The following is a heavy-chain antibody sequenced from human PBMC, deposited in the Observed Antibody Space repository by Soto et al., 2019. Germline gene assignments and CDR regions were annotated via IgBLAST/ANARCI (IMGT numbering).Heavy chain of an antibody. J-gene: IGHJ4*02. Sequence: PSEALYVTCPVSGCSISSGGSYWGWIRQPPGKGLEWIGYIYYSGNTYFNPSLKSRVTLSVDTSKNQFSLNLSSVTAADTAVYYCVRYCSTTKCPFDYWGQGTLVTVSS. CDR1: GCSISSGGSY. V-gene: IGHV4-30-4*01. D-gene: IGHD2-2*01. CDR2: IYYSGNT. CDR3: VRYCSTTKCPFDY.